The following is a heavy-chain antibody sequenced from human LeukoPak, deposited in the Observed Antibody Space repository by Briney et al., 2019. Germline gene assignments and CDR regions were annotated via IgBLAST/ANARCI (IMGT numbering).Heavy chain of an antibody. CDR2: IYTSGNT. CDR3: ARDGNNIAARAFEY. D-gene: IGHD6-6*01. J-gene: IGHJ4*02. V-gene: IGHV4-4*07. CDR1: GGSFSGYY. Sequence: SETLSLTCAVYGGSFSGYYWSWIRQPAGKGLEWIGRIYTSGNTNYNPSLKSRVTMSIDTSKNQFSLTLSSATAADTAVYYCARDGNNIAARAFEYWGQGTLVTVSS.